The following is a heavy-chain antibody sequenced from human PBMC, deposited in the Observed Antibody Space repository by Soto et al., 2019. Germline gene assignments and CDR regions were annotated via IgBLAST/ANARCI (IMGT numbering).Heavy chain of an antibody. CDR1: GYSFTSYW. J-gene: IGHJ6*02. V-gene: IGHV5-10-1*01. D-gene: IGHD6-13*01. CDR2: IDPSDSYT. Sequence: PGESLKISCKGSGYSFTSYWISWVRQMPGKGLEWMGRIDPSDSYTNYSPSFQGHVTISADKSISTAYLQWSSLKASDTAMYYCARHGTSEKSEYYSYGMDAWGQGTTVTVSS. CDR3: ARHGTSEKSEYYSYGMDA.